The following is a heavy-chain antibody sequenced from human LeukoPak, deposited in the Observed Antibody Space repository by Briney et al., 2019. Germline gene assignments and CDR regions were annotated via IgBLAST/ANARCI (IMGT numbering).Heavy chain of an antibody. CDR2: TSNAGNT. Sequence: PSETLSLTCTLSGDSISSGGYCWNWFRQHPGKGLEWIGYTSNAGNTNYNPSLKSRVTMSVDTSKNQFSLKLSSVTAADTAVYYCARGPLGDGYTYFDYWGQGTLVTVSS. V-gene: IGHV4-61*08. CDR3: ARGPLGDGYTYFDY. J-gene: IGHJ4*02. CDR1: GDSISSGGYC. D-gene: IGHD3-16*01.